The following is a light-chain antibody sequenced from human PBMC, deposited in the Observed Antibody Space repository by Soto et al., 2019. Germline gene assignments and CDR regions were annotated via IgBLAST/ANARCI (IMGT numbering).Light chain of an antibody. V-gene: IGLV2-8*01. CDR2: EFS. CDR1: SSDVGGYNY. Sequence: QSALTQPPSASGSPGQSVTISCTGTSSDVGGYNYVSWYQQHPGKAPKLMIYEFSKRPSGVPDRFSGSKSGNTASLTVSGLQAEDEADYYCSSYAGSNNLVFGTGTKLTVL. J-gene: IGLJ1*01. CDR3: SSYAGSNNLV.